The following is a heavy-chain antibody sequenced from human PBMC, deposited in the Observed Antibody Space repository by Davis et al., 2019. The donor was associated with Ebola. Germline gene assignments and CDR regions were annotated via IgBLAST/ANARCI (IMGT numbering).Heavy chain of an antibody. D-gene: IGHD3-16*01. J-gene: IGHJ6*03. CDR1: GFTFSSYA. CDR2: ISYDGSNK. CDR3: ARWGPQGYMDV. V-gene: IGHV3-30-3*01. Sequence: GGSLRLSCAASGFTFSSYAMHWVRQAPGKGLEWVAVISYDGSNKYYADSVKGRFTISRDNAKNTLYLQMNSLRAEDTAVYYCARWGPQGYMDVWGKGTTVTVSS.